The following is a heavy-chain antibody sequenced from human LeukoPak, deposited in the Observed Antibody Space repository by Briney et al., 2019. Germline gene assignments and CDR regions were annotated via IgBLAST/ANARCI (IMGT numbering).Heavy chain of an antibody. CDR2: IYTSGIS. Sequence: SETLSLTCTASGGSISSGCYYWSWIRQPAGKGLEWIGRIYTSGISIYNPSIKRRITSSVDTSNNQYSLKLSLVTAAATVVYYCARAASLPAGYFDLWGRGTLVTVSS. CDR3: ARAASLPAGYFDL. J-gene: IGHJ2*01. CDR1: GGSISSGCYY. V-gene: IGHV4-61*02.